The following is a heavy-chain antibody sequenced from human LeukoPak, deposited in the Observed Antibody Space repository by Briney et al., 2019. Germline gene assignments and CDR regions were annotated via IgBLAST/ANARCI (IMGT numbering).Heavy chain of an antibody. D-gene: IGHD3-22*01. CDR1: GFTFSIYA. Sequence: GESLRLSCAASGFTFSIYAMSWVRQAPGKGLEWVSSITSSGTGTFYADSVKGRFTISRDNSENTLYLQMNSLRAEDMAVYYCAKDRPNYYDSSGHYYRRNGDYWGQGTLVTVSS. CDR3: AKDRPNYYDSSGHYYRRNGDY. J-gene: IGHJ4*02. CDR2: ITSSGTGT. V-gene: IGHV3-23*01.